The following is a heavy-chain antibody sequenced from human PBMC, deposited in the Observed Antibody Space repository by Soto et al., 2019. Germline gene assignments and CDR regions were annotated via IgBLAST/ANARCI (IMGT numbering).Heavy chain of an antibody. CDR3: ARGSGWAAGNDY. J-gene: IGHJ4*02. Sequence: SETLSLTCTVSGGSISSGGYYWSWIRQHPGKGLEWIGYIYYSGSTYYNPSLKSRVTISVDTSKNQFSLKLSSVTAADTAVYYCARGSGWAAGNDYWGQGTLVTVSP. CDR2: IYYSGST. D-gene: IGHD6-25*01. V-gene: IGHV4-31*03. CDR1: GGSISSGGYY.